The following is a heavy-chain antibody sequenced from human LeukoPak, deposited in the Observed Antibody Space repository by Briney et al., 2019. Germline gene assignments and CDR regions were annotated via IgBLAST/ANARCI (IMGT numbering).Heavy chain of an antibody. CDR3: ARSYCSGGSCYSRWFDP. J-gene: IGHJ5*02. CDR1: GYSFTTYW. Sequence: GESLKISCKGSGYSFTTYWIAWVRQMPGKGLEWMGIIYPGDSDTRYSPSFQGQVTISADKSISTAYLQWSSLKASDTAMYYCARSYCSGGSCYSRWFDPWGQGTLVTVSS. D-gene: IGHD2-15*01. V-gene: IGHV5-51*01. CDR2: IYPGDSDT.